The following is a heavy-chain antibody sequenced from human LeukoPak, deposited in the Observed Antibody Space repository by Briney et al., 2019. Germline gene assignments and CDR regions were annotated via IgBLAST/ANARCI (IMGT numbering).Heavy chain of an antibody. CDR1: GGTFSSYA. J-gene: IGHJ4*02. D-gene: IGHD5-24*01. Sequence: SVKVSCKASGGTFSSYAISWVRQAPGQGLEWMGGIIPIFGTANYAQKFQGRVTITADGSTSTAYMELSSLRSEDTAVYYCARDRDGYNFRFDYWGQGTLVTVSS. V-gene: IGHV1-69*01. CDR3: ARDRDGYNFRFDY. CDR2: IIPIFGTA.